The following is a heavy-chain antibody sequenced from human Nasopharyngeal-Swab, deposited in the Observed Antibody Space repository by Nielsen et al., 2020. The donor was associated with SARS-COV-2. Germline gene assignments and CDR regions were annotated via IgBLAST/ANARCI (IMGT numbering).Heavy chain of an antibody. CDR3: ARGPSYYDGSGSYSSGYYYGMYV. Sequence: SETLSLTCTVSGGSVSSGSYYWSRIRQPPGKGLEWIGYIYYSGTTNYNPSLKSRVTISVDTSKNQFSLKLSSVTAADTAVYYCARGPSYYDGSGSYSSGYYYGMYVWGQGTTVTVSS. CDR1: GGSVSSGSYY. J-gene: IGHJ6*02. V-gene: IGHV4-61*01. CDR2: IYYSGTT. D-gene: IGHD3-10*01.